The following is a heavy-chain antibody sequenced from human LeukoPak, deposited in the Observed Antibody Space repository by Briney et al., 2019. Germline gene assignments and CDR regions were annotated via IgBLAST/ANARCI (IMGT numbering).Heavy chain of an antibody. CDR2: INHSGST. J-gene: IGHJ4*02. Sequence: RPSETLSLTCTVSGGSISSGGYYWSWIRQPPGKGLEWIGEINHSGSTNYNPSLKSRVTISVDTSKNQFSLKLSSVTAADTAVYYCARLQLWLRGVLSYFDYWGQGTLVTVSS. D-gene: IGHD5-18*01. CDR3: ARLQLWLRGVLSYFDY. CDR1: GGSISSGGYY. V-gene: IGHV4-39*07.